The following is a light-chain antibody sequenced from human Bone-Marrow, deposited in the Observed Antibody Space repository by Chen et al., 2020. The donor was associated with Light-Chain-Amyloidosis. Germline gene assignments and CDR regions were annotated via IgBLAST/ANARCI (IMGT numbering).Light chain of an antibody. Sequence: QTVVTQAPSFSVAPGGTVTLTCGLSSGSVPTNYYPAWYQQTPGQAPRTLIYSTNTRSSGVPDRFSGSILGNKAALTITGAQVDDESDYYCVLYVGSGIWVFGGGTK. CDR3: VLYVGSGIWV. V-gene: IGLV8-61*01. CDR1: SGSVPTNYY. CDR2: STN. J-gene: IGLJ3*02.